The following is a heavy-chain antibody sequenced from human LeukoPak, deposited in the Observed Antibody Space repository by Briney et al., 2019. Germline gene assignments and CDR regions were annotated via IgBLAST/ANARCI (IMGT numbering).Heavy chain of an antibody. CDR1: GFTFSNYG. V-gene: IGHV3-21*01. J-gene: IGHJ4*02. Sequence: GGSLRLSCAASGFTFSNYGMHWVRQAPGKGLEWVSSISSSSSYIYYADSVKGRFTISRDNAKNSLYLQMNSLRAEDTAVYYCARPGIADSSGWYANWGQGTLVTVSS. D-gene: IGHD6-19*01. CDR2: ISSSSSYI. CDR3: ARPGIADSSGWYAN.